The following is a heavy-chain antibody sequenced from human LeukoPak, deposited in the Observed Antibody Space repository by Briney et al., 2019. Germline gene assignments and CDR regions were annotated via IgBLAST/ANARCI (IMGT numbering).Heavy chain of an antibody. V-gene: IGHV3-30-3*01. CDR2: ISYDGSNK. CDR3: ARGDVVVTAPPYYYYGMDV. D-gene: IGHD2-21*02. Sequence: GGSLRLSCAASGFTFSSYAMHWVRQAPGKGLEWVAVISYDGSNKYYADSVKGRFTISRDNSKNTLYLQMNSLRAEDTAVYYCARGDVVVTAPPYYYYGMDVWGQGTTVTVSS. CDR1: GFTFSSYA. J-gene: IGHJ6*02.